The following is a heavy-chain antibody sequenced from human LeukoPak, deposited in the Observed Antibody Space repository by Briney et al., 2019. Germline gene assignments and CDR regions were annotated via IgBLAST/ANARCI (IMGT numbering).Heavy chain of an antibody. J-gene: IGHJ4*02. CDR3: AKTNMTTVTTLGLYFDY. CDR1: GFTFSNYG. Sequence: GGSLRLSCAASGFTFSNYGMHWVRQAPGKGLEWVAVISYDGSNRYYADSVKGRFTISRDNSKNTLYLQMNSLRGEDTAVYYCAKTNMTTVTTLGLYFDYWGQGALVTVSS. CDR2: ISYDGSNR. V-gene: IGHV3-30*18. D-gene: IGHD4-17*01.